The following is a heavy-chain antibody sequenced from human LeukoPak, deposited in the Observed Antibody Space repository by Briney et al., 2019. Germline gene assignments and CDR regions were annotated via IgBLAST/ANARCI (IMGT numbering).Heavy chain of an antibody. CDR1: GFTFRRFL. D-gene: IGHD5-12*01. V-gene: IGHV3-23*03. CDR3: AKDLSGYEGNYFDF. J-gene: IGHJ4*02. CDR2: IDGGGGI. Sequence: GGSLRLSCAASGFTFRRFLMHWLRQAPGKGLEWLSLIDGGGGIEYADSVKGRFTISRDNSRNTLYLEINSLRVEDTATYFCAKDLSGYEGNYFDFWGQGTLVTVSS.